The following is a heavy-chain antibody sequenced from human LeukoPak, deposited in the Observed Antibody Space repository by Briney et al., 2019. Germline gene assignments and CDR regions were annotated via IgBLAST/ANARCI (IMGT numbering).Heavy chain of an antibody. Sequence: SVKVSCKASGGTFSSYAISWVRQAPGQGLEWMGGITPIFGTANYAQKFQGRVTITADKSTSIAYMELSSLRSEDTAVYYCAREWDYYDSSGYFAYWGQGTLVTVSS. D-gene: IGHD3-22*01. V-gene: IGHV1-69*06. J-gene: IGHJ4*02. CDR3: AREWDYYDSSGYFAY. CDR2: ITPIFGTA. CDR1: GGTFSSYA.